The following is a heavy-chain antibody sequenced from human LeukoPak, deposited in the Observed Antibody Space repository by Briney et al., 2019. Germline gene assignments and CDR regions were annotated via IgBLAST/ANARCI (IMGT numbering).Heavy chain of an antibody. CDR3: ARGGESSGYYYGMY. CDR2: IIPIFGTA. J-gene: IGHJ4*02. V-gene: IGHV1-69*01. D-gene: IGHD3-22*01. CDR1: GFTFSSYA. Sequence: PGGSLRLSCGASGFTFSSYAISWVRQAPGQGLEWMGGIIPIFGTANYAQKFQGRVTITADESTSTAYMELSSLRSEDTAVYYCARGGESSGYYYGMYWGQGTLVTVSS.